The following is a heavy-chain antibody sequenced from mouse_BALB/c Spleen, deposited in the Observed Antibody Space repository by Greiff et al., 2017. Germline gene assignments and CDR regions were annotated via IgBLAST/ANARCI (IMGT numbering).Heavy chain of an antibody. CDR3: ARYSIGYAMDY. V-gene: IGHV2-9*02. CDR1: GFSLTSYG. J-gene: IGHJ4*01. CDR2: IWAGGST. Sequence: VQVVESGPGLVAPSQSLSITCTVSGFSLTSYGVHWVRQPPGKGLEWLGVIWAGGSTNYNSALMSRLSISKDNSKSQVFLKMNSLQTDDTAMYYCARYSIGYAMDYWGQGTSVTVSS.